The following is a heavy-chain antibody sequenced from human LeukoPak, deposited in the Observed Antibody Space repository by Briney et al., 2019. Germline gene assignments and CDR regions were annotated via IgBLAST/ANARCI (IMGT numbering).Heavy chain of an antibody. CDR1: GYTFTSYG. CDR3: ARDLESGEWFDP. CDR2: ISAYNGNT. Sequence: ASVKVSCKASGYTFTSYGISWVRQAPGQGLEWMGWISAYNGNTNYAQKLRGRVTMTTDTSTSTAYMELRSLRSDDTAVYYCARDLESGEWFDPWGQGTLVTVSS. V-gene: IGHV1-18*01. J-gene: IGHJ5*02. D-gene: IGHD1-1*01.